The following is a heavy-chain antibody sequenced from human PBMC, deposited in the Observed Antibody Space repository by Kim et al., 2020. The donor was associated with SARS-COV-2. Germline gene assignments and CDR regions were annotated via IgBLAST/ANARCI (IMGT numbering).Heavy chain of an antibody. V-gene: IGHV4-38-2*02. J-gene: IGHJ6*02. D-gene: IGHD3-16*01. CDR3: ARVVGFGRPTHYYCYYCMDV. Sequence: SETLSLTCTVSGYSISSCYYWGWSRQPPGEGLEWVGSIYHSGSTYYNPSLKSRVTISVDTSKNQFSLKLSSVTAADTAVYYCARVVGFGRPTHYYCYYCMDVWGQGSTVTVS. CDR2: IYHSGST. CDR1: GYSISSCYY.